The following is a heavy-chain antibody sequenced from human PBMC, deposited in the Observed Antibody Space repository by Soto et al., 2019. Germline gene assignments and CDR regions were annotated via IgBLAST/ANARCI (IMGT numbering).Heavy chain of an antibody. Sequence: PGGSLRLSCAASGFTFSYYGMHWVRQAPGKGLEWVAVIWYDGSNKYYADSVKGRFTISRDNSKNTVYLQMNSLRAEDTAAYYCESHMDYENYAMDVWGQGTTVTVSS. J-gene: IGHJ6*02. CDR2: IWYDGSNK. CDR3: ESHMDYENYAMDV. CDR1: GFTFSYYG. D-gene: IGHD3-16*01. V-gene: IGHV3-33*01.